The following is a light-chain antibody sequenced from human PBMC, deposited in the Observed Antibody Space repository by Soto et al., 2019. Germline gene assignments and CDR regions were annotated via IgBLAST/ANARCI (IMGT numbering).Light chain of an antibody. CDR2: WAS. V-gene: IGKV4-1*01. CDR1: QSLLYSSNNKNY. CDR3: QQYYATPLT. J-gene: IGKJ4*01. Sequence: DIVMTQSPDSLAVSLGERATINCKSSQSLLYSSNNKNYLAWYQQQPGQPPELLISWASTRESGLPDRFSGSGSGTDFTLTISSLQAEDVAVYYCQQYYATPLTFGGGTKVEIK.